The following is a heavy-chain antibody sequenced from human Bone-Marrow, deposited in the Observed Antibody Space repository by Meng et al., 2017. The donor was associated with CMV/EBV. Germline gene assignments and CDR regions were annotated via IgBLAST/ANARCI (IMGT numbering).Heavy chain of an antibody. D-gene: IGHD3-10*01. J-gene: IGHJ6*02. V-gene: IGHV3-48*03. Sequence: GGSLRLSCAASGFTFSSYEMNWVRQAPGKGLEWVSYISSSGSTIYYADSVKGRFTISRDNAKNPLYLQMNSLRAEDTALYHCARRGSVFYGMDVWGQGTTVTVSS. CDR3: ARRGSVFYGMDV. CDR1: GFTFSSYE. CDR2: ISSSGSTI.